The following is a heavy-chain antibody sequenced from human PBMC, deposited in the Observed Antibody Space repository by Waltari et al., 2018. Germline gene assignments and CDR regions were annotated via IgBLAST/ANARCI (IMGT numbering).Heavy chain of an antibody. D-gene: IGHD7-27*01. V-gene: IGHV3-21*01. CDR1: GFSFSSSS. Sequence: EVQLVESGGGLVKPGGSLRLSCGASGFSFSSSSMNWVRQAPVKGVGWVSSISGSTTYIHYADSVKGRFTISRDNAKNSLYLQMNSLRVEDTAVYYCVSGGWGFYFDYWGQGTVVTVSS. J-gene: IGHJ4*02. CDR3: VSGGWGFYFDY. CDR2: ISGSTTYI.